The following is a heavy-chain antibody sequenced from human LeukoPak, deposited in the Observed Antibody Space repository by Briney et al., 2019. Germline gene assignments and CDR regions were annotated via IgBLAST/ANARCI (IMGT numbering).Heavy chain of an antibody. CDR3: AKYKSGDYFDAGRRYYFDQ. CDR2: MNATSGKT. D-gene: IGHD3-9*01. CDR1: GYTFTSYD. J-gene: IGHJ4*02. V-gene: IGHV1-8*01. Sequence: ASVKVSCKASGYTFTSYDINWVRQAPGQGLDWMGWMNATSGKTGQAQKFQGRITMTRDTSISTAYMELSSLRPEDTAVYYCAKYKSGDYFDAGRRYYFDQWGQGTPVTVSS.